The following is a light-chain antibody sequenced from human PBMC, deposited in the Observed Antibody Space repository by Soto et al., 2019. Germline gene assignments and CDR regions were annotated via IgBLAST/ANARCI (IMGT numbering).Light chain of an antibody. V-gene: IGKV1-5*02. CDR2: DAS. J-gene: IGKJ1*01. CDR1: QRISHW. Sequence: DVHVTQSPSTLSAAGGDIVTIVCRASQRISHWSAWFQQKPGKAPKLLISDASTLESGVPSRFSGSASGTEFTLTISSLQPDDFATYYCQQYDSFSRTFGQGSMVDVK. CDR3: QQYDSFSRT.